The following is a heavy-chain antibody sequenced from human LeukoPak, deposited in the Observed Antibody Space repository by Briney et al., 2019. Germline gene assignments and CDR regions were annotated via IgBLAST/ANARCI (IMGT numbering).Heavy chain of an antibody. Sequence: SETLSLTCTVSGDSISSYYWSWIRQPPGKGLEWIGYIYYSGSTNYNPSLKSRFTISVDTSKNQFSLKLTSVTAADTAVYYCARTTEGGYTYGYFYYYYMDVWGKGTTVTISS. D-gene: IGHD5-18*01. CDR3: ARTTEGGYTYGYFYYYYMDV. J-gene: IGHJ6*03. CDR1: GDSISSYY. V-gene: IGHV4-59*01. CDR2: IYYSGST.